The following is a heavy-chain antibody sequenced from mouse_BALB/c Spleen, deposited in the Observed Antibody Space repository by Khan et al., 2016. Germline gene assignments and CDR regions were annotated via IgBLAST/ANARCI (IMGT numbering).Heavy chain of an antibody. CDR1: GFSLTNSG. V-gene: IGHV2-9*02. Sequence: QVQLKESGPGLVAPPQSLSITCTVSGFSLTNSGVHWVRQPPRKGLDWLGVIWAGGSTDYNSALMSRLSITRDTTQNQVFLKMNSLQTDDTAMYYCARDDQDFDAWFASWGQGTLVTVSA. CDR3: ARDDQDFDAWFAS. CDR2: IWAGGST. J-gene: IGHJ3*01.